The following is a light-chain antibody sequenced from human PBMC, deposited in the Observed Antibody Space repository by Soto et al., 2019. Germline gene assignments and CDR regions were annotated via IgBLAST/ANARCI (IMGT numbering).Light chain of an antibody. CDR1: QSVLYSSNNKNH. CDR3: PQYYSTPVT. CDR2: WAS. V-gene: IGKV4-1*01. J-gene: IGKJ2*01. Sequence: DIVMTQSPDSLAVSLGERATINCKSSQSVLYSSNNKNHLAWYQQKPGQPPKLLIYWASTRESGVPDRVSGSGSGTDGTLTISSLQAEDVAVYYCPQYYSTPVTFGQGNKLVIK.